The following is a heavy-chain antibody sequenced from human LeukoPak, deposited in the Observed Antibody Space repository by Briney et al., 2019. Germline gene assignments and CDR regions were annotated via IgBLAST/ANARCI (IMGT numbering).Heavy chain of an antibody. J-gene: IGHJ4*02. V-gene: IGHV4-4*07. D-gene: IGHD3-3*01. CDR1: GGSISSYY. CDR3: ARETNDFWSGYYGGRYYFDY. Sequence: SETLPLTCTVSGGSISSYYWSWIRQPAGKGLEWIGRIYTSGSTNYNPSLKSRVTMSVDTSKNQFSLKLSSVTAADTAVYYCARETNDFWSGYYGGRYYFDYWGQGTLVTVSS. CDR2: IYTSGST.